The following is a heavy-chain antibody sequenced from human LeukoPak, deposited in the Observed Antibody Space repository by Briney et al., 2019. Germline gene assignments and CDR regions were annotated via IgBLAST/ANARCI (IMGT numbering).Heavy chain of an antibody. Sequence: SVTLSLTCGVSGGSISNTNWWTWFRQPPGKGLEWIGEVNLQGSTHYNPSLKSRVAISVDKSENHISLKLTSVTAADTAVYYCAREGGPYRPLDYSGQGTLVTVAS. CDR3: AREGGPYRPLDY. V-gene: IGHV4-4*02. CDR2: VNLQGST. J-gene: IGHJ4*02. CDR1: GGSISNTNW.